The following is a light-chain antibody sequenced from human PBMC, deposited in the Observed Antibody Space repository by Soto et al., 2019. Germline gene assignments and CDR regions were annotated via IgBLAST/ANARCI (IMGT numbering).Light chain of an antibody. CDR1: QSVSSY. J-gene: IGKJ5*01. CDR3: QQRSNWPPIT. CDR2: AAS. V-gene: IGKV3-11*01. Sequence: EIVLTQSPGTLSLSPGERATLSFRASQSVSSYLTWYQQKPGQAPSLLIYAASNRATGIPARFSGSGSGTDFTLTISSLEPEDFAVYYCQQRSNWPPITFGQGTRLEIK.